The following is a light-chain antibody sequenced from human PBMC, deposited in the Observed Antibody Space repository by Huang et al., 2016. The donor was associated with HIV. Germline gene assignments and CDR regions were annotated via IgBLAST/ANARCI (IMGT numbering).Light chain of an antibody. Sequence: AIRITQSPSSLSASTGDRVTITCRASQDISNYLAWYQQKPGEAPKLLIFAASTLQSGVPSRFSGGGSGTDFTLTINCLQSEDLATYFCQQYDTYPHTCGQGTRVEIK. CDR1: QDISNY. CDR2: AAS. CDR3: QQYDTYPHT. J-gene: IGKJ5*01. V-gene: IGKV1-8*01.